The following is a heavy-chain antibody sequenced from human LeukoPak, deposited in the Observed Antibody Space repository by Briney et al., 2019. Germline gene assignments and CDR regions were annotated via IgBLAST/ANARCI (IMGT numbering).Heavy chain of an antibody. CDR3: ARGGGYCSGGSCPNWFDP. CDR2: IYSGGWT. J-gene: IGHJ5*02. CDR1: GFTVSSNY. V-gene: IGHV3-53*01. Sequence: GGSLRLSCAASGFTVSSNYMSWVRQAPGKGLEWVSVIYSGGWTYYADSVQGRFTISRDNPRNTLYLQMNSLRAEDTAVYYCARGGGYCSGGSCPNWFDPWGQGTLVTVSS. D-gene: IGHD2-15*01.